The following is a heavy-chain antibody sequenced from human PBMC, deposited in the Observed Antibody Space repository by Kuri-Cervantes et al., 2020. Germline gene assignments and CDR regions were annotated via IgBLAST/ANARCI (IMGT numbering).Heavy chain of an antibody. CDR2: ISSSSSYI. CDR1: GFDFNIWS. CDR3: ARDLAGVGAVEGDY. Sequence: GGSLRLSCVASGFDFNIWSMNWVRQAPGKGLEWVSSISSSSSYIYYADSVKGRFTISRDNAKNSLYLQMNSLRAEDTAVYYCARDLAGVGAVEGDYWGQGTLVTVSS. J-gene: IGHJ4*02. V-gene: IGHV3-21*01. D-gene: IGHD3-3*01.